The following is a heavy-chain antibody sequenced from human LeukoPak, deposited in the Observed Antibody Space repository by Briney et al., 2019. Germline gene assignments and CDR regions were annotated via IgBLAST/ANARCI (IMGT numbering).Heavy chain of an antibody. CDR1: GGSISSGSYY. D-gene: IGHD3-10*01. Sequence: SETLSLTCTVSGGSISSGSYYWAWIRQPPGKGLEWIGTIYYSGSTYYNPSLKSRVTISVDTSKNQFSLKLSSVTAADTAVYYCARLWNYMDVWGKGTTVTVSS. CDR2: IYYSGST. J-gene: IGHJ6*03. V-gene: IGHV4-39*01. CDR3: ARLWNYMDV.